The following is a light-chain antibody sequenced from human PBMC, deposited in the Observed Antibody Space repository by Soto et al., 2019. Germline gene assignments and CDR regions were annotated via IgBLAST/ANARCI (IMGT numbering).Light chain of an antibody. CDR2: GAS. CDR3: QQYGSSPIT. V-gene: IGKV3-20*01. J-gene: IGKJ5*01. Sequence: EILRTQHPTTLSLSPGEAGILSFGASQSVSNNYLAWCQQKPGQAPRLIIYGASRRATGIPDRFSGGGSGTDFTLTISRLEPEDFAVYYCQQYGSSPITFGQGTRLEIK. CDR1: QSVSNNY.